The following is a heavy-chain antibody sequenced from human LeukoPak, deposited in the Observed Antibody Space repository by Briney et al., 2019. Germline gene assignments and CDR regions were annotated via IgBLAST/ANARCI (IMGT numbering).Heavy chain of an antibody. CDR3: ARGILRFLEWLAIDAFDI. CDR1: GYTFTDYY. Sequence: ASVKVSCKASGYTFTDYYIHWVRQAPGQGLEWMGRINLDSGGTNYAQKFQGRVTMTRDTSTSAAYMELRSLRSDDTAVYYCARGILRFLEWLAIDAFDIWGQGTMVTVSS. CDR2: INLDSGGT. D-gene: IGHD3-3*01. J-gene: IGHJ3*02. V-gene: IGHV1-2*06.